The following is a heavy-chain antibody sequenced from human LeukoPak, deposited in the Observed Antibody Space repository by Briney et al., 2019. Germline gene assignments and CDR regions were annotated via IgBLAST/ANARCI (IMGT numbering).Heavy chain of an antibody. CDR3: ARDGPGYSGYVRY. J-gene: IGHJ4*02. D-gene: IGHD5-12*01. CDR1: GYTFTDYF. Sequence: GASVKVSCKASGYTFTDYFMHWERRAPGHGLEWMGWINPNSGSTYYATKFQGGVTMTRDTSINTAYMELSRLRSDDTAVYCARDGPGYSGYVRYWGQGTLVTVSS. V-gene: IGHV1-2*02. CDR2: INPNSGST.